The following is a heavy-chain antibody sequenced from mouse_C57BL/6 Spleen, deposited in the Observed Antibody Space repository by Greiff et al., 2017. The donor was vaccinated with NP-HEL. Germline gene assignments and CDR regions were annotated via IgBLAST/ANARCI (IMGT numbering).Heavy chain of an antibody. CDR3: ARSGDYDEDYAMDY. CDR1: GYTFTSYW. D-gene: IGHD2-4*01. J-gene: IGHJ4*01. V-gene: IGHV1-55*01. CDR2: IYPGSGST. Sequence: QVHVKQPGAELVKPGASVKMSCKASGYTFTSYWITWVKQRPGQGLEWIGDIYPGSGSTNYNEKFKSKATLTVDTSSSTAYMQLSSLTSEDSAVYYCARSGDYDEDYAMDYWGQGTSVTVSS.